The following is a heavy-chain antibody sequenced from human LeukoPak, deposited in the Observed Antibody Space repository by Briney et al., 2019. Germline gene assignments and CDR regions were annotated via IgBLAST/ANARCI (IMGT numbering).Heavy chain of an antibody. J-gene: IGHJ3*02. CDR3: AREDYYDSSGSRAFDI. CDR2: IYYSGST. Sequence: PSQTLSLTCTVSGGSISSGDYYWSWIRQPPGKGLEWIGYIYYSGSTYYYPSLKSRVTISVDTSKNQFSLKLSSVTAADTAVYYCAREDYYDSSGSRAFDIWGQGTMVTVSS. CDR1: GGSISSGDYY. V-gene: IGHV4-30-4*01. D-gene: IGHD3-22*01.